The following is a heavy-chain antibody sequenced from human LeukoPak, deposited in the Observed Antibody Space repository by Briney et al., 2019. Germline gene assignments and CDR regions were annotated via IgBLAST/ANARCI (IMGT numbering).Heavy chain of an antibody. V-gene: IGHV4-59*08. CDR1: GASINNYY. CDR3: ARHRGLDP. Sequence: PSETLSLTCTVSGASINNYYWSWIRQPPGKGLEWIGNIYYSGTTNYNPFLKSRVTISIDTSKNQFFLKLSSVTAADTAVYYCARHRGLDPWGQGTLVTVSS. CDR2: IYYSGTT. J-gene: IGHJ5*02.